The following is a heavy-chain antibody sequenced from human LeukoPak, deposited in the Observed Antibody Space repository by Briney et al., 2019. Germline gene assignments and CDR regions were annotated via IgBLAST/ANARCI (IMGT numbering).Heavy chain of an antibody. CDR2: IYTSGST. Sequence: PSETLSLTCTVSGGSISSFYWSWIRQPAGKGLEWIGRIYTSGSTNYNPSLKSRVTISVDTSKNQFSLKLNSVTAADTAVYYCARTTEGGYTYGYFYYYYMDVWGKGTTVTISS. D-gene: IGHD5-18*01. J-gene: IGHJ6*03. CDR1: GGSISSFY. CDR3: ARTTEGGYTYGYFYYYYMDV. V-gene: IGHV4-4*07.